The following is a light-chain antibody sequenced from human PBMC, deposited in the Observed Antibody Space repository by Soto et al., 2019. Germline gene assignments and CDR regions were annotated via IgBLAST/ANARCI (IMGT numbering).Light chain of an antibody. CDR3: QQYGSSPWT. V-gene: IGKV3D-20*01. Sequence: EIVLTQSPATLSLSPGERAALSCGASQSVSSNYLAWYKQKPCLAPRLLIYDASRRATGIPDRFSGSGSGADFILSISRLEPEDFAVYYCQQYGSSPWTFGQGTKVEFK. CDR2: DAS. J-gene: IGKJ1*01. CDR1: QSVSSNY.